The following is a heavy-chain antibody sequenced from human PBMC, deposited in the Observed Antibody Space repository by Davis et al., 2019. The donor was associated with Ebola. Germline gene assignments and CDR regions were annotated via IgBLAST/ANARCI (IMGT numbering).Heavy chain of an antibody. D-gene: IGHD5-18*01. J-gene: IGHJ4*02. Sequence: SETLSLTCGVSGYSITTGYFWGWVRQPPGKGLEWIGNIYYSGSTNYNPSLKSRVTISVDTSKNQFSLKLSSVTAADTAVYYCARVGGYSYGLDYWGQGTLVTVSS. V-gene: IGHV4-38-2*01. CDR2: IYYSGST. CDR1: GYSITTGYF. CDR3: ARVGGYSYGLDY.